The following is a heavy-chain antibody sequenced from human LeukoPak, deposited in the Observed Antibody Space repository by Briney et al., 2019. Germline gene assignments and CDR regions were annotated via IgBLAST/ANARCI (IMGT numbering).Heavy chain of an antibody. Sequence: LSLTCTVSGGSISSTISYWGWIRQPPGKGLEWISYISSGGSSIYYADSVKGRFTISRDNARNSLDLQMSSLRGEDTAVYYCARDLYYYDSSGVFDFWGQGILVTVSS. V-gene: IGHV3-11*01. D-gene: IGHD3-22*01. CDR1: GGSISSTISY. J-gene: IGHJ4*02. CDR3: ARDLYYYDSSGVFDF. CDR2: ISSGGSSI.